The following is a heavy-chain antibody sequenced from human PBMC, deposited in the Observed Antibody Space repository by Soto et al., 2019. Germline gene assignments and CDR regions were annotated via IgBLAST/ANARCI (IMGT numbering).Heavy chain of an antibody. Sequence: SPTCAVYGGSFSGYYWSWIRQPPGKGLEWIGEINHSGSTNYNPSLKSRVTISVDTSKNQFSLKLSSVTAADTAVYYCARERRHCSGGSCYQNWFDPWGQGTLVTVS. CDR1: GGSFSGYY. CDR2: INHSGST. CDR3: ARERRHCSGGSCYQNWFDP. J-gene: IGHJ5*02. V-gene: IGHV4-34*01. D-gene: IGHD2-15*01.